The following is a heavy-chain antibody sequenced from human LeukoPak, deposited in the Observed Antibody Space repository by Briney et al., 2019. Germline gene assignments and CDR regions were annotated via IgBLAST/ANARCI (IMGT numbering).Heavy chain of an antibody. CDR3: ARDPSYDQSLDH. J-gene: IGHJ4*02. CDR2: TFYRSKWHY. CDR1: GDSVSSNTAA. D-gene: IGHD3-3*01. Sequence: SQTLSLTCAISGDSVSSNTAAWYWIRQSPSRGLEWLGRTFYRSKWHYEYAVSVRSRITINVDTSKNQFSLQLNSVTPEDTAVFYCARDPSYDQSLDHWGQGTLVTVSS. V-gene: IGHV6-1*01.